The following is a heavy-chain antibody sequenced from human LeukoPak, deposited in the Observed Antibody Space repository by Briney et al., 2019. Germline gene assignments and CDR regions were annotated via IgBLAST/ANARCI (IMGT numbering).Heavy chain of an antibody. D-gene: IGHD1-26*01. CDR1: GVASYDFG. CDR2: INWNGDDT. Sequence: PVRTLRLSCEVSGVASYDFGISWVRQAPGKGLGWGSSINWNGDDTSYAVSVKGRFTLSKDNARKSLYLQIDSLRAEDTAFYFCARDGEIVGGRFDYWGQGTLVIVSS. V-gene: IGHV3-20*04. CDR3: ARDGEIVGGRFDY. J-gene: IGHJ4*02.